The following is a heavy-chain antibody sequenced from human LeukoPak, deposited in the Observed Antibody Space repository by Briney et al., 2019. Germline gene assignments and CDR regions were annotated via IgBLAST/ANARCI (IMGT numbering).Heavy chain of an antibody. J-gene: IGHJ4*02. V-gene: IGHV3-23*01. CDR1: GFTFSSYA. CDR3: AKDQGITMVRGVDY. Sequence: GGSLRLSCAASGFTFSSYAMSWVRQAPGKGLEWVSAISGSGGSTYYADSVKGRFTISRDNSKNTLYLQMNSLRAEDTAVYYCAKDQGITMVRGVDYWGQGTLVTVSS. CDR2: ISGSGGST. D-gene: IGHD3-10*01.